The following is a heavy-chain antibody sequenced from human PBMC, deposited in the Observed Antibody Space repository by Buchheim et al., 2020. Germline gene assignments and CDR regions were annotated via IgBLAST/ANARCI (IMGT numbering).Heavy chain of an antibody. CDR3: ANDWNYNPPYYFDY. CDR1: GFTFSSYG. D-gene: IGHD1-7*01. J-gene: IGHJ4*02. CDR2: ISYDGSNK. Sequence: QVQLVESGGGVVQPGRSLRLSCAASGFTFSSYGMHWVRQAPGKGLEWVAVISYDGSNKYYADSVKGRFTISRDNSKNTLYLQMNSLRAEDTAVYYCANDWNYNPPYYFDYWGQGTL. V-gene: IGHV3-30*18.